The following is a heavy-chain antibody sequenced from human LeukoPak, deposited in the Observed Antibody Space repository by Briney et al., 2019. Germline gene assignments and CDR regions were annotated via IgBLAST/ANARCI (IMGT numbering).Heavy chain of an antibody. CDR2: ISSSSSTI. CDR3: ARRVHVPIYYYYYMDV. V-gene: IGHV3-48*04. J-gene: IGHJ6*03. D-gene: IGHD1-1*01. Sequence: GGSLRLSCAASEFTFVRYAMNWVRQAPGKGLEWVSYISSSSSTIYYADSVKGRFTISRDNAKNSLYLQMNSLRAEDTAVYYCARRVHVPIYYYYYMDVWGKGTTVTVSS. CDR1: EFTFVRYA.